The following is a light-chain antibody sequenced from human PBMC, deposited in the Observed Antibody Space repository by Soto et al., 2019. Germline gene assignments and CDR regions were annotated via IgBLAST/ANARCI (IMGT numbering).Light chain of an antibody. J-gene: IGLJ3*02. CDR2: DVS. Sequence: QSVLTQPRSVSGSPGQSVTISCTGTSSDVGAYKYVSWYQQHPGKAPKLIIYDVSKRPSGVPDRFSGSKSGNTASLTISGLQAEDEGDYYCCSYAGSYTWMFGGGTQLTVL. CDR1: SSDVGAYKY. CDR3: CSYAGSYTWM. V-gene: IGLV2-11*01.